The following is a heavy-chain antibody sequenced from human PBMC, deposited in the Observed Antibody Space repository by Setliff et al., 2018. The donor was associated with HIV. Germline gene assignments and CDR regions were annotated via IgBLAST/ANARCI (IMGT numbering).Heavy chain of an antibody. J-gene: IGHJ3*02. CDR2: IGAVGSPT. CDR1: EFTFSSYA. D-gene: IGHD3-10*01. V-gene: IGHV3-23*01. Sequence: GGSLRLSCAASEFTFSSYAMSWVRQAPGKGLEWVSTIGAVGSPTFYAESVKGRFTISKDNSKNTLYLQMSSLRGEDTAVYYCAKVFFFGVDAFDIWGQGTMVTVSS. CDR3: AKVFFFGVDAFDI.